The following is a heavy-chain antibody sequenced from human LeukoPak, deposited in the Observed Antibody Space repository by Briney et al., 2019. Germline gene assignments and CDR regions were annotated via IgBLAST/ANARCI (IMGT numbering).Heavy chain of an antibody. D-gene: IGHD5-12*01. V-gene: IGHV3-30*18. CDR2: ISDDGGKK. Sequence: PGGSLRLSCAASGFTFSSYGMHWVRQAPGKGLEWVALISDDGGKKYYADSVKGRFTISRDNSKNTLYLQMNSLRAEDTAVYYCAKESIPRGYSGYDDRAQFDYWGQGTLVTVSS. CDR3: AKESIPRGYSGYDDRAQFDY. CDR1: GFTFSSYG. J-gene: IGHJ4*02.